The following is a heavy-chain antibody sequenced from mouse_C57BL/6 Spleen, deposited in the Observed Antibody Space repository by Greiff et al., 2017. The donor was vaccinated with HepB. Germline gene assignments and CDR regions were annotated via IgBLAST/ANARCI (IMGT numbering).Heavy chain of an antibody. CDR1: GYTFTSYW. J-gene: IGHJ2*01. D-gene: IGHD1-1*01. CDR3: ESGVGYYGSRRDFDY. CDR2: IDPNSGGT. V-gene: IGHV1-72*01. Sequence: QVHVQQPGAELVKPGASVKLSCKASGYTFTSYWMHWVKQRPGRGLEWIGRIDPNSGGTKYNEKFKSKATLTVDKPSSTAYMQLSSLTSEDSAVYDCESGVGYYGSRRDFDYWGQGTTLTVSS.